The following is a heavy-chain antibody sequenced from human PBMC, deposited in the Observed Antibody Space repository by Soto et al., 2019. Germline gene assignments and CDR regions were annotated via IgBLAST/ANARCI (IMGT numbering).Heavy chain of an antibody. CDR3: AREGRIAVAGRFHY. J-gene: IGHJ4*01. V-gene: IGHV4-31*03. Sequence: SETLSLTCTVSGGSISSGDYYWSWIRHVPGKDLEWIGYIYYSRSSYYNTSVKSRVAMSVDTSKNQFSLKLSAVSAADTAVYFCAREGRIAVAGRFHYWGQGALVTVSS. CDR1: GGSISSGDYY. D-gene: IGHD6-13*01. CDR2: IYYSRSS.